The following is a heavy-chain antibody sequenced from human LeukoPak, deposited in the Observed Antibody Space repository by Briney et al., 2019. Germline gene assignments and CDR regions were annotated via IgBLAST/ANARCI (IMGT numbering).Heavy chain of an antibody. J-gene: IGHJ5*02. CDR1: GYTFTDYY. CDR3: ATGRIAVAGTSWFDP. Sequence: ASVKVSCKVSGYTFTDYYMHWVQQAPGKGLEWMGLVDPEDGETIYAEKFQGRVTITADTSTDTAYIELSSLRSEDTAVYYCATGRIAVAGTSWFDPWGQGTLVTVSS. D-gene: IGHD6-19*01. CDR2: VDPEDGET. V-gene: IGHV1-69-2*01.